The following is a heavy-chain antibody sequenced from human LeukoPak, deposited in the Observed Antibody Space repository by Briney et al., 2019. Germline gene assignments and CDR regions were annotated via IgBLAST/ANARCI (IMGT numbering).Heavy chain of an antibody. D-gene: IGHD3-10*01. V-gene: IGHV3-7*05. Sequence: GGSLRLSCAAAGFTFSSNWMSWVRQAPGKGLQWVANIKQDGSEKYYVDSVKGRFTISRDNAKKFLYLQMNSLRGEDTAVYYCARGLGINGLALDMWGQGTMVTVS. CDR2: IKQDGSEK. J-gene: IGHJ3*02. CDR1: GFTFSSNW. CDR3: ARGLGINGLALDM.